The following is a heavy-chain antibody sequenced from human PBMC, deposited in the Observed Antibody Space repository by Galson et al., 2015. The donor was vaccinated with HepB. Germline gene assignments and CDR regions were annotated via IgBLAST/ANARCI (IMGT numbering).Heavy chain of an antibody. V-gene: IGHV1-18*01. CDR2: ISAYNGNT. Sequence: SVKVSCKASGYTFTSYGISWVRQAPGQGLEWMGWISAYNGNTNYAQKLQGRVTMTTDTSTSTAYMELRSLRSDDTAVYYCARAGGDGGPAGWFDPWGQGTLVTVSS. J-gene: IGHJ5*02. D-gene: IGHD4-23*01. CDR3: ARAGGDGGPAGWFDP. CDR1: GYTFTSYG.